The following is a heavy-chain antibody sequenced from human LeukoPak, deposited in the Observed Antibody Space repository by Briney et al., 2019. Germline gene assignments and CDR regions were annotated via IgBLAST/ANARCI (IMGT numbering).Heavy chain of an antibody. CDR1: GFTFSSYA. V-gene: IGHV3-30-3*01. Sequence: PGGSLRLSCAASGFTFSSYAMHWVRQAPGKGLEWVAVISYDGSNKYYADSVKGRFTISRDNSKGTLYLQMNSLRAEDTAVYYCARGIAAAGSYYYYYMDVWGKGTTVTVSS. CDR3: ARGIAAAGSYYYYYMDV. CDR2: ISYDGSNK. J-gene: IGHJ6*03. D-gene: IGHD6-13*01.